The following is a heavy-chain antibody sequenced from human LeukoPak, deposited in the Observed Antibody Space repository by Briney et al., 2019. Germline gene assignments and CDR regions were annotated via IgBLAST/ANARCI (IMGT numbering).Heavy chain of an antibody. Sequence: PGGSLRLSCAASGFTFSSYAMSWVRQAPGKGLEWVSGINWNGGSTGYADSVKGRFTISRDNARNSLYLQMNSLRAEDTALYYCARDRGDCSSTSCYPLADYWGQGTLVTVSS. CDR2: INWNGGST. CDR1: GFTFSSYA. CDR3: ARDRGDCSSTSCYPLADY. V-gene: IGHV3-20*04. J-gene: IGHJ4*02. D-gene: IGHD2-2*03.